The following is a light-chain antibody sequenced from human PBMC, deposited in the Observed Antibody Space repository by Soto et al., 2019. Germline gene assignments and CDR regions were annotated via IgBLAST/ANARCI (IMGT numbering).Light chain of an antibody. CDR1: ENIGAW. Sequence: EIHMTQSPSTLSASLGDRVTITCRASENIGAWLAWYRQKPGKAPKLLIYKASSLESGVPSRFSGGGSGTEFTLTISSLQPDDFATYYCQQYHIYSWTFGQGTKVDVK. CDR3: QQYHIYSWT. J-gene: IGKJ1*01. V-gene: IGKV1-5*03. CDR2: KAS.